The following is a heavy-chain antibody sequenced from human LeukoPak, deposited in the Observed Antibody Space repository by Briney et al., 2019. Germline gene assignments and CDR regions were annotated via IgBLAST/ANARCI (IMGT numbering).Heavy chain of an antibody. Sequence: GGSLRLSCAASGFTFSTYAMSWVRQPPGKGLEWVSDISSSGGRTHYADSVKGRFTISRDNSKDTLYLQMNSLRAEDTTIYYCARNYFDSWGQGTLVTVSS. CDR2: ISSSGGRT. J-gene: IGHJ4*02. CDR3: ARNYFDS. CDR1: GFTFSTYA. V-gene: IGHV3-23*01.